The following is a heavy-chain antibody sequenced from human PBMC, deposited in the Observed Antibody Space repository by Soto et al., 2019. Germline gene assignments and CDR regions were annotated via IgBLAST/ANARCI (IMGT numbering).Heavy chain of an antibody. Sequence: QVQLVQSGAEVKKPGASVKVSCKASGFSITSHFMHWLRQAPGKGLEWMGIISPSGDATSYAKKFQGRVTMTRDTSTSTVYLELSSLRFEDTAVYYCARDWRYSSGLDYWGQGTLVTVSS. CDR2: ISPSGDAT. V-gene: IGHV1-46*01. CDR3: ARDWRYSSGLDY. D-gene: IGHD6-19*01. CDR1: GFSITSHF. J-gene: IGHJ4*02.